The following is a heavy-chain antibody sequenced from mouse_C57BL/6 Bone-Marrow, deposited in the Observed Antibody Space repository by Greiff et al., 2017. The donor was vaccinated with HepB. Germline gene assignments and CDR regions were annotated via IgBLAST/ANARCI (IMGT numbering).Heavy chain of an antibody. Sequence: VQLKESGAELVRPGASVKLSCTASGFNIKDYYMHWVKQRPEQGLEWIGRIDPEDGDTEYAPKFQGKATMTADTSSNTAYLQLSSLTSEDTAVYYCTTPITTVEDWYFDVWGTGTTVTVSS. J-gene: IGHJ1*03. CDR3: TTPITTVEDWYFDV. D-gene: IGHD1-1*01. CDR2: IDPEDGDT. CDR1: GFNIKDYY. V-gene: IGHV14-1*01.